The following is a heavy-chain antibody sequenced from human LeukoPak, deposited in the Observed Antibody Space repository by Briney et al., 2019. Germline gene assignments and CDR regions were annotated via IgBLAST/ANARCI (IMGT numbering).Heavy chain of an antibody. D-gene: IGHD6-19*01. CDR3: ASGAEAGAWYIDL. V-gene: IGHV4-59*01. J-gene: IGHJ2*01. CDR1: GGSISSYY. CDR2: IYYSGST. Sequence: SETLSLTCTVSGGSISSYYWSWIRQPPGKGLEWIGYIYYSGSTNYNPSLKSRVTLSVDTSKNQFSLKLSSVTAADRAVYSCASGAEAGAWYIDLWGRGTLVTVSS.